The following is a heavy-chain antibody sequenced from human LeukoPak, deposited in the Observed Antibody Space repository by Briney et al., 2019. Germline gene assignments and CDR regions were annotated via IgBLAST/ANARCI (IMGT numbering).Heavy chain of an antibody. J-gene: IGHJ6*03. CDR2: ISSSGSTI. V-gene: IGHV3-11*04. CDR3: ARAIFGVVILYYMDV. D-gene: IGHD3-3*01. Sequence: GGSLRLSCAASGFTFSDYYMSWIRQAPGKGLEWVSYISSSGSTIYYADSVKGRFTISRGNAKNSLYLQMNSLRAEDTAVYYCARAIFGVVILYYMDVWGKGTTVTVSS. CDR1: GFTFSDYY.